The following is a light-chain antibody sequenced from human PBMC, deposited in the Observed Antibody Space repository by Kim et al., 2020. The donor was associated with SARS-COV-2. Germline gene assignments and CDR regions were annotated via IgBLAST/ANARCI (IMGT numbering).Light chain of an antibody. CDR3: QAWDSHVV. CDR1: KLEQKY. J-gene: IGLJ2*01. Sequence: VSRCPGHTAIVTCYRHKLEQKYPSWYQQKPGQSPVLVIYQDTKRPSGIPERFSGSHSGNTATLTISGTQAMDEADYHCQAWDSHVVLGGGTQLTVL. V-gene: IGLV3-1*01. CDR2: QDT.